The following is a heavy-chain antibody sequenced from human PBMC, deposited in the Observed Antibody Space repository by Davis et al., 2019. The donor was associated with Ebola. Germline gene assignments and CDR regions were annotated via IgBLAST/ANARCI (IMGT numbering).Heavy chain of an antibody. D-gene: IGHD5-12*01. Sequence: GESLKISCAASGFTFSTYWMHWVRQAPGKGLVWVSRINSDGSTTTYADSVKGRFTISRDNAKNMLYMQMNSLRAEDTALYYCARDQNWLRGDYWGHGTLVTVSS. V-gene: IGHV3-74*01. CDR2: INSDGSTT. CDR1: GFTFSTYW. CDR3: ARDQNWLRGDY. J-gene: IGHJ4*01.